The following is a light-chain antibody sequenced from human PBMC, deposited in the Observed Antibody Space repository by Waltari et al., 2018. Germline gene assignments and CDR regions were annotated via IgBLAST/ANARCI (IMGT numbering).Light chain of an antibody. CDR3: ETGGHGTWV. V-gene: IGLV4-69*01. J-gene: IGLJ3*02. CDR2: VNSDGSH. Sequence: QLVLTQSPSASASLGASVKLTCTLSSGHSSNIIAWLQQQPEKGPRYLMKVNSDGSHSKGDDIPDRFPGSSSGAERYLTISSLQSEDEADYYCETGGHGTWVFGGGTKLTVL. CDR1: SGHSSNI.